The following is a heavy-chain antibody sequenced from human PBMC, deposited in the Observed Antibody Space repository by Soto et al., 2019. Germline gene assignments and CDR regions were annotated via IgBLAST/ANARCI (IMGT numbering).Heavy chain of an antibody. CDR1: GFTFSNYG. CDR3: AKDRVEVVGNPVYYYGMDV. Sequence: QVQLMESGGGVVQPGRSLRLSCAASGFTFSNYGIRWVRQAPGKGLEWVSLISYDGSNKYYADSVKGRFTISRDNSKNTLFLQMNSLRAEDTAVYFCAKDRVEVVGNPVYYYGMDVWGQGTTVTVSS. CDR2: ISYDGSNK. J-gene: IGHJ6*02. D-gene: IGHD6-19*01. V-gene: IGHV3-30*18.